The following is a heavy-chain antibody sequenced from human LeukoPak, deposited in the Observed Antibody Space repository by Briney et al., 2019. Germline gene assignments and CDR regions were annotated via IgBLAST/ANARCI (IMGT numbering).Heavy chain of an antibody. V-gene: IGHV3-9*01. CDR1: GFTFDDYA. Sequence: GGSLRLSCAASGFTFDDYAMHWVRQAPGKGLEWVSGISWNSGSIGYADSVKGRFTISRDNAKNSLYLQMNSLRAEDTALYYCAKGTQHYYDSSGSNDYWGQGTLVTVSS. CDR3: AKGTQHYYDSSGSNDY. D-gene: IGHD3-22*01. J-gene: IGHJ4*02. CDR2: ISWNSGSI.